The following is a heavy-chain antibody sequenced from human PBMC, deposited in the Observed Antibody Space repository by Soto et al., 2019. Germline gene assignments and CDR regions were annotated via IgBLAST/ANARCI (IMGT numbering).Heavy chain of an antibody. J-gene: IGHJ6*03. CDR1: GGSISSYY. Sequence: SETLSLTCTVSGGSISSYYWSWIRQPPGKGLEWIGYIYYSGSTNYNPSLKSRVTISVDTSKDQFSLKLSSVTAADTAVYYCARGANDFWSGYSTYYYYYMDVWGKGTTVTVSS. CDR2: IYYSGST. CDR3: ARGANDFWSGYSTYYYYYMDV. V-gene: IGHV4-59*08. D-gene: IGHD3-3*01.